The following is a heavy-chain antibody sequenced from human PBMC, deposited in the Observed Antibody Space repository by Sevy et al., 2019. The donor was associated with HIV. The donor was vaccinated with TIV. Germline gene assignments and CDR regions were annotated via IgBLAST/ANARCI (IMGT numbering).Heavy chain of an antibody. D-gene: IGHD2-21*02. Sequence: SETLSLTCTVSGGSISYFYWSWIRQSPGKGLEWIGYIYYSGSIYYSESTNYNPSLKSRVTISVDTSKNQFSLKLGSVTAADTAVYFCARGGTPTAILTYWGQGTLVTVSS. J-gene: IGHJ4*02. CDR2: IYYSGSIYYSEST. CDR1: GGSISYFY. CDR3: ARGGTPTAILTY. V-gene: IGHV4-59*01.